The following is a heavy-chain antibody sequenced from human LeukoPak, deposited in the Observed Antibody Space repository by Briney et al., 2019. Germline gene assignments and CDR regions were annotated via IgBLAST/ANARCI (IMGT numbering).Heavy chain of an antibody. D-gene: IGHD3-22*01. J-gene: IGHJ4*02. CDR2: IYWDDDK. Sequence: SGPTLVQPPPTLTLTCTFSGFSLSTSGVGVGWIRQPPGKALEWLALIYWDDDKRYSPSLKSRLTITKDTSKNQVVLTMTNMDPVDTATYYCAHKKSNYYDSSGYSPFDYWGQGTLVTVSS. V-gene: IGHV2-5*02. CDR3: AHKKSNYYDSSGYSPFDY. CDR1: GFSLSTSGVG.